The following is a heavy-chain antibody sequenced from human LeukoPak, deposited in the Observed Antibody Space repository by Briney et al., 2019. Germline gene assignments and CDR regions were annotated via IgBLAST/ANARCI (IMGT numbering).Heavy chain of an antibody. Sequence: SETLSLTCTVSGGSISSYYWSWIRQPPGKGLEWIGYIYYSGYTNYNPSLKSRVTMSVDTSRNQFSLRLNSVTAADTAVYYCARGGSLSNAFDIWGQGTMVTVSS. CDR1: GGSISSYY. D-gene: IGHD6-13*01. CDR3: ARGGSLSNAFDI. V-gene: IGHV4-59*12. CDR2: IYYSGYT. J-gene: IGHJ3*02.